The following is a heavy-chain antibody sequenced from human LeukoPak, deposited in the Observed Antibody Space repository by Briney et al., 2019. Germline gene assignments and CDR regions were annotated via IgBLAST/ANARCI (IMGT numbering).Heavy chain of an antibody. CDR3: ARDHGGGYDWDYYYYMDV. Sequence: PGGSLRLSCAASGFTFSTYWMHWVRQAPGKGLVWVSRINSDGSSTNYADSVKGRFTISRDNAKNSLYLQMNSLRAEDTAVYYCARDHGGGYDWDYYYYMDVWGKGTTVTVSS. J-gene: IGHJ6*03. CDR1: GFTFSTYW. CDR2: INSDGSST. V-gene: IGHV3-74*01. D-gene: IGHD5-12*01.